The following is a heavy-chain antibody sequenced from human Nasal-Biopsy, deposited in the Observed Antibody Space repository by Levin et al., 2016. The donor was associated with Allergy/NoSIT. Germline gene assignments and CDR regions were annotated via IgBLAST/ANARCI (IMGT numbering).Heavy chain of an antibody. CDR2: IYTSENI. J-gene: IGHJ5*02. D-gene: IGHD2-2*02. CDR3: ARYTGRFDP. V-gene: IGHV4-4*07. CDR1: GGSISNSY. Sequence: GSLRLSCTVSGGSISNSYWSWIRQPAGKGLEWIGRIYTSENINYNPSLKGRVTMSVDRSKNQFSLSLRSVTEADTAVYYCARYTGRFDPWGQGSLVTVPP.